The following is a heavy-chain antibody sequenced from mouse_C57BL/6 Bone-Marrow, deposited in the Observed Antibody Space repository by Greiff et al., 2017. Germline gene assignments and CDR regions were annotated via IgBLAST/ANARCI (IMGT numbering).Heavy chain of an antibody. J-gene: IGHJ4*01. D-gene: IGHD1-1*01. CDR2: ISSGGSYT. CDR1: GFTFSSYG. Sequence: EVQGVESGGDLVKPGGSLKLSCAASGFTFSSYGMSWVRQTPDKRLEWVATISSGGSYTYYPDSVKGRFTISRDNAKNTLYLQMSSLKSEDTAMYYCARHGPFITTVAEAMDYWGQGTSVTVSS. CDR3: ARHGPFITTVAEAMDY. V-gene: IGHV5-6*01.